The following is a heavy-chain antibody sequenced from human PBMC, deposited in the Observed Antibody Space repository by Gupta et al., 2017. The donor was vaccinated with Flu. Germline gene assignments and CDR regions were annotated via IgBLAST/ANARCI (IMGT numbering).Heavy chain of an antibody. Sequence: QVQLVQSGAEVKKPGASVKVSCKASGYTFTGYYMHWVRQAPGQGLEWMGWINPNSGGTNYAQKFQGRVNMTRDTSISTAYMELSRLRSDDTAVYYCAREGVAAAGDWWSWFDPWGQGILVTVSS. J-gene: IGHJ5*02. CDR2: INPNSGGT. D-gene: IGHD6-13*01. CDR3: AREGVAAAGDWWSWFDP. CDR1: GYTFTGYY. V-gene: IGHV1-2*02.